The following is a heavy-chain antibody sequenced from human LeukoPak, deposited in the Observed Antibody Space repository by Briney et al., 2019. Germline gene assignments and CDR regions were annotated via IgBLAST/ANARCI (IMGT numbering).Heavy chain of an antibody. J-gene: IGHJ4*02. CDR3: AREGDYYDSSGYYYPNDY. CDR1: GGTVSSYV. CDR2: ISAYNGNT. Sequence: ASVKVSCKASGGTVSSYVISWVRQAPGQGLEWMGWISAYNGNTNYAQKLQGRVTMTTDTSTSTAYMELRSLRSDDTAVYYCAREGDYYDSSGYYYPNDYWGQGTLVTVSS. V-gene: IGHV1-18*01. D-gene: IGHD3-22*01.